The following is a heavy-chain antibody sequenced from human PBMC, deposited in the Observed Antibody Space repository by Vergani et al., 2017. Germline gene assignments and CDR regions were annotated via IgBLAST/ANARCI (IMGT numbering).Heavy chain of an antibody. CDR2: ISGSGGST. CDR1: GFTFSSYA. Sequence: EVQLLESGGGLVQPGGSLRLSCAASGFTFSSYAMSWVRQAPGKGLEWVSAISGSGGSTYYADSVKGRFTISRDNSKNTLYLQMNSLRAEDTAVYYCARDPRSYYYYGMDVWGQGTTVTVSS. J-gene: IGHJ6*02. V-gene: IGHV3-23*01. CDR3: ARDPRSYYYYGMDV.